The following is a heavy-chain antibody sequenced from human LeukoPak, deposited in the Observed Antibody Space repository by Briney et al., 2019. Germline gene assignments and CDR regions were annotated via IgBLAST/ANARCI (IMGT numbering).Heavy chain of an antibody. CDR3: ARESSSGYVFLL. CDR2: IYDIGTT. V-gene: IGHV4-59*01. CDR1: CGSIITYY. Sequence: SETLSLTCTVSCGSIITYYWNWIRQPPVKGLEWIGYIYDIGTTNYNPSLKRRVTISVDPSTNQVSLNLSSVTSADPAVYYCARESSSGYVFLLWGQGTLVTVSS. D-gene: IGHD3-22*01. J-gene: IGHJ4*02.